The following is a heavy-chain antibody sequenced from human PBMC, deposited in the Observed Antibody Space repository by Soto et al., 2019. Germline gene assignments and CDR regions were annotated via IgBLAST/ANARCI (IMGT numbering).Heavy chain of an antibody. CDR2: IRSKANSYAT. CDR1: GFAFSGST. V-gene: IGHV3-73*01. D-gene: IGHD2-8*01. Sequence: GGSLRLSCAGSGFAFSGSTIHWVRQASGKGLEWVGRIRSKANSYATAYAASVKGRFIISRDASNGFAYLQMNSLKTEDSAVYYCTGAESPDTAYFSLYWGHGTLVTVSS. CDR3: TGAESPDTAYFSLY. J-gene: IGHJ4*01.